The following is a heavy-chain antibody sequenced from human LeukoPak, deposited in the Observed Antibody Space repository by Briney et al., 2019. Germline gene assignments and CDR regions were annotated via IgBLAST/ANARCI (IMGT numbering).Heavy chain of an antibody. CDR1: GGTFSSYA. V-gene: IGHV1-69*13. CDR2: IIPIFGTA. CDR3: ARGLNYDFWSGLNYYYYMDV. J-gene: IGHJ6*03. D-gene: IGHD3-3*01. Sequence: SVKVSCKASGGTFSSYAISWVRQAPGQRLEWMGGIIPIFGTANYAQKFQGRVTITADESTSTAYMELSSLRSEDTTVYYCARGLNYDFWSGLNYYYYMDVWGKGTTVTVSS.